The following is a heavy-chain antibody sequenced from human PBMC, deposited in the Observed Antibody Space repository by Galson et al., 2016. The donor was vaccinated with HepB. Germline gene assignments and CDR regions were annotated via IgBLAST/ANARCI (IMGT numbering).Heavy chain of an antibody. CDR3: AKSVLEYDILTGYYRRGADY. Sequence: SLRLSCAASGFTFSSYAMSWVRQVPGKGLEWVSSSGSGGPTYYADAAKGRFTISRDNSKNKMFLQMHSLRADDTAVYYCAKSVLEYDILTGYYRRGADYWGQGTLVTVSS. V-gene: IGHV3-23*01. D-gene: IGHD3-9*01. CDR2: SGSGGPT. J-gene: IGHJ4*02. CDR1: GFTFSSYA.